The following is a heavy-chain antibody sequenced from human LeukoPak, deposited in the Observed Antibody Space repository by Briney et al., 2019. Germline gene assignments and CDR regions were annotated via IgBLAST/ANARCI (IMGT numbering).Heavy chain of an antibody. D-gene: IGHD3-10*01. Sequence: SETLSLTCAVYGDSFSGYYWSWIRQPPGKGLEWVGEINHSGSTNYNPSLKSRVTISVDTSKNQFSLKLSSVTAADTAVYYCARGRVTMVRVQRGYYMDVWGKGTTVTVSS. CDR1: GDSFSGYY. CDR2: INHSGST. J-gene: IGHJ6*03. V-gene: IGHV4-34*01. CDR3: ARGRVTMVRVQRGYYMDV.